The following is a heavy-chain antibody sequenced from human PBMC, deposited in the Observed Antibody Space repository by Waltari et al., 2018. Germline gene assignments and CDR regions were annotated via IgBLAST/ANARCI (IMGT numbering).Heavy chain of an antibody. CDR3: GGVLWCFSPFDS. Sequence: QMHLVESGGGVVQPGRSLRLSCAASGSTFKHYAMHWVRQAPGKGLEWVAGISFDGSHKYYADSVKGRFTISRDNPMRTVSLQLNRVGCGVGVVFCCGGVLWCFSPFDSWGQGT. D-gene: IGHD2-8*01. CDR1: GSTFKHYA. V-gene: IGHV3-30-3*01. J-gene: IGHJ4*02. CDR2: ISFDGSHK.